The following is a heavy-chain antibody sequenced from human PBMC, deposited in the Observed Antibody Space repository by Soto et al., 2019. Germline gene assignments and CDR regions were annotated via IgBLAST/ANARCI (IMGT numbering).Heavy chain of an antibody. D-gene: IGHD3-10*01. Sequence: SETLSLTCTVSGGSISSSSYYWGWIRQPPGKGLEWIGSIYYSGSTYYNPSLKSRVTISVDTSKNQFSLKLSSVTAADTAVYYCARHLGRYYYGSGSYWRSWFDPWGQGTLVTVSS. V-gene: IGHV4-39*01. CDR2: IYYSGST. CDR3: ARHLGRYYYGSGSYWRSWFDP. CDR1: GGSISSSSYY. J-gene: IGHJ5*02.